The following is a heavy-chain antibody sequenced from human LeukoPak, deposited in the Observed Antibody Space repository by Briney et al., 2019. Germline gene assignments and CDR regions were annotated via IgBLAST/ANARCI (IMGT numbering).Heavy chain of an antibody. CDR3: ARLTAYYFDY. CDR2: INGDGSSA. CDR1: GFTFRSYW. Sequence: TGGSLRLSCEASGFTFRSYWMHWVRQAPGKGLVWVSRINGDGSSASYADSVKGRFTISRDNAKNTVYLQMTSLRAEDTAIYYCARLTAYYFDYWGQGTLVPVSS. D-gene: IGHD7-27*01. J-gene: IGHJ4*02. V-gene: IGHV3-74*01.